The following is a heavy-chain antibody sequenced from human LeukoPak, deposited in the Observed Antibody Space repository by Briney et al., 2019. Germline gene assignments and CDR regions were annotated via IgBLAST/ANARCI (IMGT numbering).Heavy chain of an antibody. D-gene: IGHD2-2*01. CDR3: EFVPAAISRGDPIDY. Sequence: SETLSLTCAVYGGSFSGYYWSWIRQPPGKGLEWIGEINHSGSTNYNPSLKGRVTISVDTSKNQFSLKLSSVTAADTAVYYCEFVPAAISRGDPIDYWGQGTLVTVSS. CDR2: INHSGST. J-gene: IGHJ4*02. CDR1: GGSFSGYY. V-gene: IGHV4-34*01.